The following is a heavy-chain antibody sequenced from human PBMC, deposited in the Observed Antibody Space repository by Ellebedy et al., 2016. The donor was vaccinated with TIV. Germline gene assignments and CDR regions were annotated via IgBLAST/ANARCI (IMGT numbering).Heavy chain of an antibody. Sequence: PGGSLRLSCAASGFTFSSYWMSWVRQAPGKGLEWVSVIYSGGSTYYADSVKGRFTISRHNSKNTLYLQMNSLRAEDTAVYYCASQSGPRGYSYGYAFDIWGQGTMVTVSS. D-gene: IGHD5-18*01. CDR3: ASQSGPRGYSYGYAFDI. CDR2: IYSGGST. J-gene: IGHJ3*02. CDR1: GFTFSSYW. V-gene: IGHV3-53*04.